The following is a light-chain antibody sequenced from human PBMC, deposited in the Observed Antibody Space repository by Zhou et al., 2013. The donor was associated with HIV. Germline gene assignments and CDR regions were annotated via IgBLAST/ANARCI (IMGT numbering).Light chain of an antibody. V-gene: IGKV1-39*01. CDR2: TAS. CDR3: QQTYTMPLT. J-gene: IGKJ4*01. CDR1: QPISVY. Sequence: DIQVTQSPSSLSASVGDKVTITCRASQPISVYLHWFQQKPGKAPNLLISTASTLESGVSARFSGSGSGTDFTLSISSLQPEDFAVYYCQQTYTMPLTFGGGTNVAIK.